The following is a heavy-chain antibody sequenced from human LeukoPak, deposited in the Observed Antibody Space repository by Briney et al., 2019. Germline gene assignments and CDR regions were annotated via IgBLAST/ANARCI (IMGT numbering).Heavy chain of an antibody. CDR3: ARDLTIFGGVNDPLIRGH. V-gene: IGHV3-23*01. D-gene: IGHD3-3*01. J-gene: IGHJ4*02. CDR1: GFTFSSYA. Sequence: GGSLRLSCAASGFTFSSYAMSWVRQAPGKGLEWVSAISGSGGSTYYADSVKGRFTISRDNSKNTLYLQMNSLRAEDTAVYYCARDLTIFGGVNDPLIRGHWGQGTLVTVSS. CDR2: ISGSGGST.